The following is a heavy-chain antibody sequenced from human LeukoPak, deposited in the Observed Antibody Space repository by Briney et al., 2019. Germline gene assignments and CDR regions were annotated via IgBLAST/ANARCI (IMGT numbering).Heavy chain of an antibody. CDR3: ARTYSSSSWFDP. J-gene: IGHJ5*02. D-gene: IGHD6-6*01. V-gene: IGHV3-23*01. Sequence: GGSLRLSCAASGFTFSSYAMSWVRQAPGNWLEWVSAISGSGGSTYYADSVKGRFTISRDNSKNTLYLQMNSLRAEDTAVYYYARTYSSSSWFDPWGQGTLVTVSS. CDR1: GFTFSSYA. CDR2: ISGSGGST.